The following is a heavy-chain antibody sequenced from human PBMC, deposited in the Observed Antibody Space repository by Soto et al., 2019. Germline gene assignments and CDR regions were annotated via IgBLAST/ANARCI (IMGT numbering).Heavy chain of an antibody. CDR2: IKSKTDGGTT. D-gene: IGHD5-12*01. V-gene: IGHV3-15*01. CDR1: GFTFSNAW. CDR3: TTIGGYDSPSPYYYYYYMDV. Sequence: GGSLRLSCAASGFTFSNAWMSWVRQAPGKGLEWVGRIKSKTDGGTTDYAAPVKGRFTISRDDSKNTLYLQMNSLKTEDTAVYYCTTIGGYDSPSPYYYYYYMDVWGKGTTVTVSS. J-gene: IGHJ6*03.